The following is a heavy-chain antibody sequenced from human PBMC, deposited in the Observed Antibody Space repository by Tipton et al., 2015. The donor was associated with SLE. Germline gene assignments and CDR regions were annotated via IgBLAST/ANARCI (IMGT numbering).Heavy chain of an antibody. D-gene: IGHD2-15*01. J-gene: IGHJ4*02. CDR2: IYYSGST. V-gene: IGHV4-59*12. CDR3: ATPSTTLGGGGWH. Sequence: TLSLTCTVSGGSISSYYWSWIRQPPGKGLEWIGYIYYSGSTNYNPSLKSRVTISVDTSKNQFSLKLSSVTAADTAVYYCATPSTTLGGGGWHWGQGTLVTVSS. CDR1: GGSISSYY.